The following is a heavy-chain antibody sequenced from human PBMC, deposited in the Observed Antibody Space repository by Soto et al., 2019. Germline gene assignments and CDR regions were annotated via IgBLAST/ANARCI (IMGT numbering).Heavy chain of an antibody. V-gene: IGHV4-34*01. J-gene: IGHJ5*02. Sequence: PSETLSLTCAVYGGSFSGYYWSWIRQPPGKGLEWIGEINHSGSTNYNPSLKSRVTISVDTSKNQFSLKLSSVTAADTAVYYCARGHGSGCTLNNWFDPWGQGTLVTVSS. CDR3: ARGHGSGCTLNNWFDP. CDR2: INHSGST. CDR1: GGSFSGYY. D-gene: IGHD6-19*01.